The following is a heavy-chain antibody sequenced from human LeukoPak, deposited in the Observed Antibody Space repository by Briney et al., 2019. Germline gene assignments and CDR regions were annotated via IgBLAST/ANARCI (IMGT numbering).Heavy chain of an antibody. Sequence: GSLRLSCAASGFTFSSYSMNWVRQAPGKGLEWVSSISSSSSYIYYADSVKGRFTISRDNAKNSLYLQMNSLRTEDTALYYCAKDYYYGSSTDAFDIWGQGTMVTVSS. CDR1: GFTFSSYS. J-gene: IGHJ3*02. CDR3: AKDYYYGSSTDAFDI. CDR2: ISSSSSYI. D-gene: IGHD3-22*01. V-gene: IGHV3-21*04.